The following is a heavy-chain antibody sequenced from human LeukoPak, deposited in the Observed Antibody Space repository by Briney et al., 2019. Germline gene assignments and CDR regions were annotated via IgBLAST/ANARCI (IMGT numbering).Heavy chain of an antibody. Sequence: PGGPLRLSCAASEFTFSTYAMSWVRQAPGKGLEWVSIISGTGGSTYYADSVKGRFTISRDNSKNMLYLQMNSLRAEDTALYYCAKDHSSWAPVDYWGQGTLVTVSS. CDR2: ISGTGGST. D-gene: IGHD6-13*01. CDR3: AKDHSSWAPVDY. CDR1: EFTFSTYA. J-gene: IGHJ4*02. V-gene: IGHV3-23*01.